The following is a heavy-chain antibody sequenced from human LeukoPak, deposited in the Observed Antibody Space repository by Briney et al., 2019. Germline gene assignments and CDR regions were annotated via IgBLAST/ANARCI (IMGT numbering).Heavy chain of an antibody. D-gene: IGHD4-23*01. CDR2: ISISGTKT. CDR1: DFDFSSHA. V-gene: IGHV3-23*01. J-gene: IGHJ4*02. CDR3: AKAYGGNSYVYFDY. Sequence: PGGSLRLSCEASDFDFSSHAMTWVRQAPGKGLEWLSAISISGTKTYYGDSVKGRFTISRDNSKNTLYLQMNSLRAEDTAVYYCAKAYGGNSYVYFDYWGQGTLVTVSS.